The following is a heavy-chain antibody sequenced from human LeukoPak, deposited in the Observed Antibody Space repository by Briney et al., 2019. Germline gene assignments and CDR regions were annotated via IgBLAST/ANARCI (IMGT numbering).Heavy chain of an antibody. Sequence: GGSLRLSCRVSGITFGNYDMSWVRQAPGKGLEWVSGVSGSGDSKYYVDSVEGRFTIYRDNSKNTLFLQMDILGAEDTAVCYCAKGGMSMIRGGAFDYWGQGSRVTVSS. V-gene: IGHV3-23*01. D-gene: IGHD3-10*01. J-gene: IGHJ4*02. CDR2: VSGSGDSK. CDR3: AKGGMSMIRGGAFDY. CDR1: GITFGNYD.